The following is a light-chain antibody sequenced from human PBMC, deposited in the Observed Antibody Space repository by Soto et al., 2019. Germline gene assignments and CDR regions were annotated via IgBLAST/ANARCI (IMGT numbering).Light chain of an antibody. CDR3: SSYTSSSTYVV. CDR2: DVS. J-gene: IGLJ2*01. V-gene: IGLV2-14*01. Sequence: QSALTQPASVSGSPGQSITISCTGTSSDVGGYNYVSWYQQHPGKAPKLMIYDVSNRPSGVSNRFSGSKSGNTASLTISGLQGEDDADYYCSSYTSSSTYVVFDGGTKLTVL. CDR1: SSDVGGYNY.